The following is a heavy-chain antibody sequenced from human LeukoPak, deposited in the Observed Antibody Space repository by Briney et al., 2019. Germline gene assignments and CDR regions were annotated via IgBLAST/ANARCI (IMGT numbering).Heavy chain of an antibody. CDR2: IYYRGRT. CDR1: NASIISSSYY. CDR3: ARQKILDDNYDSSGYYVDQ. J-gene: IGHJ4*02. V-gene: IGHV4-39*01. Sequence: PSETLSLTCSVSNASIISSSYYWGWIRQPPGKGLEWIGSIYYRGRTYYNPSLKIRVTISADTSKNQFSLNLNSVTASDTAVYYCARQKILDDNYDSSGYYVDQWGQGSLVTVSS. D-gene: IGHD3-22*01.